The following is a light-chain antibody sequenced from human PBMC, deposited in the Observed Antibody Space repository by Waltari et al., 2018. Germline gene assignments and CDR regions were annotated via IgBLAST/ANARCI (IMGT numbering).Light chain of an antibody. V-gene: IGKV1-5*03. CDR3: QHYNSYPLT. J-gene: IGKJ4*01. Sequence: DIQLTQSPSTLPASVGDSVTITCRARQSVSNWLAWYQQKPGKAPKLLIYRASILESGVPSRFSGSGSGTEFTLTISSLQPEDFATYFCQHYNSYPLTFGGGTKVDI. CDR1: QSVSNW. CDR2: RAS.